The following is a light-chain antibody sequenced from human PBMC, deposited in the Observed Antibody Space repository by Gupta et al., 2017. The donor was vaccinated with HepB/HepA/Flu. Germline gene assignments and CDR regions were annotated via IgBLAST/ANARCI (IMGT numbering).Light chain of an antibody. CDR3: QHFGSSPQT. Sequence: EIVLTQSPGTLSLSPGERATLSCRASQSISSSYLAWYRQKPGQAPRLLIYGASGRATGIPDRFSGSGSGTDFTLTISRLEPEDFAVYYCQHFGSSPQTFGQGTKVEIK. J-gene: IGKJ1*01. CDR2: GAS. V-gene: IGKV3-20*01. CDR1: QSISSSY.